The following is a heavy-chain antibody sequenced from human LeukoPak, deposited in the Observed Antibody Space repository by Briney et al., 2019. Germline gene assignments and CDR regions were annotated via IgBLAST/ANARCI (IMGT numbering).Heavy chain of an antibody. CDR1: GFTFTSSA. CDR2: IVVGNGNT. Sequence: SVKVSCKASGFTFTSSAMQWVRQARGQRLEWIGWIVVGNGNTNYAQKFQERVTITRDMSTSTAYMELSSLRSEDTAVYYCAVRGGYYDSSGYYYDFDYWGQGTLVTVSS. D-gene: IGHD3-22*01. CDR3: AVRGGYYDSSGYYYDFDY. V-gene: IGHV1-58*02. J-gene: IGHJ4*02.